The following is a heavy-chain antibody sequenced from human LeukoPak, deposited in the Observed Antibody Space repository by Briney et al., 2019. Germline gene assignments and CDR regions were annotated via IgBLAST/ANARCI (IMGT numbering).Heavy chain of an antibody. J-gene: IGHJ4*02. V-gene: IGHV3-21*01. CDR2: ISSSSSYI. Sequence: GGSLRLSCAASGFTFSSYSMNWVRQAPGKGLEWVSSISSSSSYIYYADSVKGRFTISRDNAKNSLYLQMNSLRAEDTAVYYCARDYYDSSGYYDMVDYWGQGTLVTVPS. D-gene: IGHD3-22*01. CDR3: ARDYYDSSGYYDMVDY. CDR1: GFTFSSYS.